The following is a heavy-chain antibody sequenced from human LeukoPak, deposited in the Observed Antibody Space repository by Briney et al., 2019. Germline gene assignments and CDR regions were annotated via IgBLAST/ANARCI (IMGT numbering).Heavy chain of an antibody. J-gene: IGHJ3*02. CDR3: ARLTKRNDPFAI. D-gene: IGHD1-14*01. CDR1: GDSINSYY. CDR2: IYYSGST. V-gene: IGHV4-59*01. Sequence: PSETLSLTCSVSGDSINSYYWGWIRQPPGKGLEWIGYIYYSGSTNYNPSLKSRLTISVDTSKNQFSLKLSSVPAADTAVYYCARLTKRNDPFAIWGQGTMVTVSS.